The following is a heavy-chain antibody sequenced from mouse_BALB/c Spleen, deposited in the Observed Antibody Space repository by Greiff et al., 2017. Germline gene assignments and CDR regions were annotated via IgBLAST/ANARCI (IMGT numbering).Heavy chain of an antibody. CDR3: ARLDGYDGGYAMDY. Sequence: VQLQQSGAELVKPGASVKLSCTASGFNIKDTYMHWVKQRPEQGLEWIGRIDPANGNTKYDPKFQGKATITADTSSNTAYLQLSSLTSEDTAVYYCARLDGYDGGYAMDYWGQGTSVTVSS. J-gene: IGHJ4*01. CDR1: GFNIKDTY. D-gene: IGHD2-2*01. CDR2: IDPANGNT. V-gene: IGHV14-3*02.